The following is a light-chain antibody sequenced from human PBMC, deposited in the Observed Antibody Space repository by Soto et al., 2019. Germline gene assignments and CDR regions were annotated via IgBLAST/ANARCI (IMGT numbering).Light chain of an antibody. CDR3: QQYKSYSPT. Sequence: DIQMTQSPSSLSASVGDRVTITCRASESISSWLAWYQQKPGKAPKLLIYDASSLESGVPSRFSGSGSGAEFTLTISSLQPDDSATFYCQQYKSYSPTFGQGTKVDIK. CDR2: DAS. J-gene: IGKJ1*01. CDR1: ESISSW. V-gene: IGKV1-5*01.